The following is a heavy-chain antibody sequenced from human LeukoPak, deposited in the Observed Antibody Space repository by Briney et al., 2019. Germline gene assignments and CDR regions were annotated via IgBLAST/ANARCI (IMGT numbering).Heavy chain of an antibody. CDR3: ARAKAVVGAGGDNWFDP. Sequence: PGGSLRLSCAASGFTFDDYAMHWVRQAPAQGLELVSGLSWNSGGIVYADSVKGRFTISRDDAEGSMYLQMNSLSAEDTALYYCARAKAVVGAGGDNWFDPWGQGTLVTVSS. J-gene: IGHJ5*02. CDR2: LSWNSGGI. V-gene: IGHV3-9*01. D-gene: IGHD6-19*01. CDR1: GFTFDDYA.